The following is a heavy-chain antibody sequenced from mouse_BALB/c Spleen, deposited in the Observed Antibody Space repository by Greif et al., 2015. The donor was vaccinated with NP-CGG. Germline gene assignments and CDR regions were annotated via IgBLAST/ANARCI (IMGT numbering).Heavy chain of an antibody. CDR3: ARMTGTEAMDY. Sequence: QVQPQQSGPELVKPGASVKISCKASGYTFTDYYINWVKQKPGQGLEWIGWIYPGSGNTKYNEKFKGKATLTVDTSSSTAYIQLSSLTSEDTAVYFCARMTGTEAMDYWGQGTSVTVSS. J-gene: IGHJ4*01. V-gene: IGHV1-84*02. CDR2: IYPGSGNT. CDR1: GYTFTDYY. D-gene: IGHD4-1*01.